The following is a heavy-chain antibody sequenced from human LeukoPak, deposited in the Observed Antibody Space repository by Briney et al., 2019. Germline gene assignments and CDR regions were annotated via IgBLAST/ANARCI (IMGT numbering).Heavy chain of an antibody. D-gene: IGHD3-10*01. CDR2: ISSSGSTI. J-gene: IGHJ6*03. Sequence: GGSLRLSCAASGFTFGSYEMNWVRQAPGKGLEWVSYISSSGSTICYADSVKGRFTISRDNAKNSLYLQMNSLRAEDTAVYYCARVDYYGSGSPSHYYYYYMDVWGKGTTVTISS. CDR1: GFTFGSYE. CDR3: ARVDYYGSGSPSHYYYYYMDV. V-gene: IGHV3-48*03.